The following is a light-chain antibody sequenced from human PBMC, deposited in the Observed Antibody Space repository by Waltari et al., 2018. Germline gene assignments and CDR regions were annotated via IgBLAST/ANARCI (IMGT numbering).Light chain of an antibody. CDR3: QSYDSSLFVV. CDR2: GNN. J-gene: IGLJ2*01. CDR1: SSNIGAGFD. V-gene: IGLV1-40*01. Sequence: QSVLTQPPSVSGAPGQRVTIPCTGSSSNIGAGFDVHWYHQLPGTAPKLLIFGNNNRPSGVPDRFSGSKSGTSASLAITGLQAEDEADYYCQSYDSSLFVVFGGGTKLTVL.